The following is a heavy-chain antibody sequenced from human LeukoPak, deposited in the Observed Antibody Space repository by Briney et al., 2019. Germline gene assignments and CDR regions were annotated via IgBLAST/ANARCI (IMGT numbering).Heavy chain of an antibody. CDR3: ARGRYGSGSYYNYYYYMDV. Sequence: PGGSLRLSCTASGFTVSDNYMTWVRQAPGKGLEWVSSISSSSGYIYYADSVKGRFTISRDNAKNSLYLQMHSLRAEDTAVYYCARGRYGSGSYYNYYYYMDVWGKGTTVTVSS. V-gene: IGHV3-21*01. J-gene: IGHJ6*03. CDR2: ISSSSGYI. D-gene: IGHD3-10*01. CDR1: GFTVSDNY.